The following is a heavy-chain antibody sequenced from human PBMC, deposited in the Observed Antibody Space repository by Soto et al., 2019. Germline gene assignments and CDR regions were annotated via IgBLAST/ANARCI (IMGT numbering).Heavy chain of an antibody. Sequence: GGSLRLSCEGSGFTLSDYYISWIRQAPGKGLEWISYSSNSGTFSRYADSVKGRFSISRDNTKNLLYLQMNSLRAEDTAVYYCARSGDNYNRLDYWGQGTPGTVS. J-gene: IGHJ4*02. V-gene: IGHV3-11*06. CDR3: ARSGDNYNRLDY. D-gene: IGHD1-1*01. CDR2: SSNSGTFS. CDR1: GFTLSDYY.